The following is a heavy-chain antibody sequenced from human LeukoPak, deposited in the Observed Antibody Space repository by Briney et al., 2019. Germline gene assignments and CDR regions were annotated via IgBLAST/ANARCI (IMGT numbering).Heavy chain of an antibody. J-gene: IGHJ2*01. CDR1: GDSISSYY. CDR2: IHYSGST. Sequence: SETLSLTCTVSGDSISSYYWSWIRQPPGKGLEWIGYIHYSGSTNYNPSLKSRVTISVDTSKKQLSLKLSSVTAADTAVYYCARVYYSSSYDYWYFDLWGRGTLVTVSS. V-gene: IGHV4-59*01. D-gene: IGHD6-13*01. CDR3: ARVYYSSSYDYWYFDL.